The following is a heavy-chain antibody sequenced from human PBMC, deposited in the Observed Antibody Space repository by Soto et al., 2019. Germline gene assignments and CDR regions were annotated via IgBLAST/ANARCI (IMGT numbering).Heavy chain of an antibody. J-gene: IGHJ5*02. D-gene: IGHD6-19*01. Sequence: QVQLVESGGGVVQPGRSLRLSCAASGFTFSSYGMHWVRQAPGKGLEWVAVIWYDGSNKYYADSVKGRFTISRDNSKNTLYRQMNSLRAEDTAVYYCARDGERIAVAGTHWFDPWGQGTLVTVSS. CDR2: IWYDGSNK. V-gene: IGHV3-33*01. CDR3: ARDGERIAVAGTHWFDP. CDR1: GFTFSSYG.